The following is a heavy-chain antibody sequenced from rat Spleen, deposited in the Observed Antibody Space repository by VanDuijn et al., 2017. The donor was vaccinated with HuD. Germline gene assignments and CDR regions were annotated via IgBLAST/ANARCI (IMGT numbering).Heavy chain of an antibody. CDR3: ARQDYGYNYDY. CDR2: ISTRGGST. Sequence: EVQLVESGGDLVQPGRSVRLSCAASGFTFSNFPMAWVRQAPTKGLEWVATISTRGGSTYYRDSVKGRFTISRDNAKSTLYLQINSLRSEDTATYYCARQDYGYNYDYWGQGVMVTVSS. D-gene: IGHD1-9*01. CDR1: GFTFSNFP. J-gene: IGHJ2*01. V-gene: IGHV5-46*01.